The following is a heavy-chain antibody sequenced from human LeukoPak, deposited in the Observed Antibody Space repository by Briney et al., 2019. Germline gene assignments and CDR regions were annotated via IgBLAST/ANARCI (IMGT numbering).Heavy chain of an antibody. CDR1: GGSISRYY. CDR2: IYMSGST. D-gene: IGHD6-13*01. CDR3: AREAGSSWSRGLDI. J-gene: IGHJ3*02. Sequence: SETLSLTCTVSGGSISRYYWSWIRQPAGKGLEWIGRIYMSGSTNYNSSLKSRVNMSVDTSKNQFSLNLSSVTAADTAVYYCAREAGSSWSRGLDIWGQGTVVTVSS. V-gene: IGHV4-4*07.